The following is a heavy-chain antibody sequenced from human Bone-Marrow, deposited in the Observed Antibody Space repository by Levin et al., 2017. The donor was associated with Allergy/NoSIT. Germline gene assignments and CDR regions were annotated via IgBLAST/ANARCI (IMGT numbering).Heavy chain of an antibody. CDR2: INHTGNT. D-gene: IGHD6-13*01. J-gene: IGHJ5*02. CDR1: GGSFSDYD. Sequence: SETLSLTCAVYGGSFSDYDWTWIRQPPGKGLEWIGKINHTGNTKYNPSLKSRVTMSTDTSKNQFSVNLSSVTAADTAVYYCARGLRIGTSNWYRSWGQGTLITVSS. CDR3: ARGLRIGTSNWYRS. V-gene: IGHV4-34*01.